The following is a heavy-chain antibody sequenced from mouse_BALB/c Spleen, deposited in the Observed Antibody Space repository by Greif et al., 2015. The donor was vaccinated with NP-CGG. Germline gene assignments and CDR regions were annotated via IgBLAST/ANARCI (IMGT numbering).Heavy chain of an antibody. CDR1: GFSLTSYG. CDR2: IWAGGST. V-gene: IGHV2-9*02. D-gene: IGHD1-1*01. CDR3: TRYLYYYSSSYYAMDY. J-gene: IGHJ4*01. Sequence: QVQLQQPGPGLVAPSQSLSITCTVSGFSLTSYGVHWVRQPPGKGLEWLGVIWAGGSTNYNSALMSRLSISKDNSKSQVFIKMNSLQTDDTAMYYCTRYLYYYSSSYYAMDYWGQETSVAVSS.